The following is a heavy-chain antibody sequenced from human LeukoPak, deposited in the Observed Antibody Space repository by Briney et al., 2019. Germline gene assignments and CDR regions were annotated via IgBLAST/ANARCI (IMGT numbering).Heavy chain of an antibody. CDR3: ATRGLWFGESYYFDY. V-gene: IGHV3-23*01. D-gene: IGHD3-10*01. CDR1: EFTFSGYG. CDR2: ISSSGGST. Sequence: PGGSLRLSCAASEFTFSGYGMSWVRQAPGKGLEWVSAISSSGGSTYYADSVKGRFTISRDNSKNTLYLQMNSLRAEDTAVYYCATRGLWFGESYYFDYWGQGTLVTVSS. J-gene: IGHJ4*02.